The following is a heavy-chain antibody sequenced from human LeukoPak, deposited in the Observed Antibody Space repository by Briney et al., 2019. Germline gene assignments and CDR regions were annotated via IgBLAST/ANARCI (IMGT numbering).Heavy chain of an antibody. D-gene: IGHD6-6*01. CDR2: IYYSGST. V-gene: IGHV4-59*01. CDR3: ARVTYSSWSADDYYYMDV. CDR1: GGSISSYY. J-gene: IGHJ6*03. Sequence: PSETLSLTCTVSGGSISSYYWSWIRQPPGKGLEWIGYIYYSGSTNYNPSLKSRVTISVDTSKNQFSLKLSSVTAADTAVYYCARVTYSSWSADDYYYMDVWGKGTTVTVSS.